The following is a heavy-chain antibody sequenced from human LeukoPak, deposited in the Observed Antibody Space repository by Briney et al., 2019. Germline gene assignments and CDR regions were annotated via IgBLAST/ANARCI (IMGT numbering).Heavy chain of an antibody. Sequence: PSETLSLTCTVSGGSIISSTYYWGWIRQPPGKGLEWIGSIYYSGSTYYNPSLKSRVTISVDTSKNQFSLKLSSVTAADTAVYYCAHFRGGAFDFWGQGTMVTVSS. CDR3: AHFRGGAFDF. CDR1: GGSIISSTYY. V-gene: IGHV4-39*01. D-gene: IGHD3-16*01. J-gene: IGHJ3*01. CDR2: IYYSGST.